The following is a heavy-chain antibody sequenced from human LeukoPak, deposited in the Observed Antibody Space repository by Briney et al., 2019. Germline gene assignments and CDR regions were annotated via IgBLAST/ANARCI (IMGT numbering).Heavy chain of an antibody. V-gene: IGHV4-34*01. CDR1: GGSFSGYY. CDR3: ARFRRYSYGFDY. Sequence: KSSETLSLTCAVYGGSFSGYYWSWIRQPPGKGLEWIGEINHSGSTNYNPSLKSRVTISVGTSKNQFSLKLSSVTAADTAVYYCARFRRYSYGFDYWGQGTLVTVSS. J-gene: IGHJ4*02. D-gene: IGHD5-18*01. CDR2: INHSGST.